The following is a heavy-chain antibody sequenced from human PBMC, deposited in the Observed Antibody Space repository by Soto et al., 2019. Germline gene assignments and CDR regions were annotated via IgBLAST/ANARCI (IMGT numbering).Heavy chain of an antibody. CDR1: GFTFGNYW. CDR2: INGDGIST. Sequence: PGGSLRLSCAASGFTFGNYWIHWVRQAPWKGLVWVSRINGDGISTYYADSVRGRFLISRDNAKNTLYLQMSNLRAEDTALYYCARAWGVPGPLYDYQDMDVLGQGTTVTVS. J-gene: IGHJ6*02. D-gene: IGHD2-2*01. CDR3: ARAWGVPGPLYDYQDMDV. V-gene: IGHV3-74*01.